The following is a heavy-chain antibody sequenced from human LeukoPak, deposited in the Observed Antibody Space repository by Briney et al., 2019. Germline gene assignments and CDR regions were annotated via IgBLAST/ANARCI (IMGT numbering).Heavy chain of an antibody. CDR3: ARGGEGGSGSYPNWFDP. D-gene: IGHD3-10*01. V-gene: IGHV4-38-2*02. CDR2: IYHSGST. CDR1: GYSISSGYY. Sequence: SETLSLTCTVSGYSISSGYYWGWIRQPPGKGLEWIGSIYHSGSTYYNPSLKSRVTISVDTSKNQVSLQLTSVSAADTAVYYCARGGEGGSGSYPNWFDPWGQGTLVTVSS. J-gene: IGHJ5*02.